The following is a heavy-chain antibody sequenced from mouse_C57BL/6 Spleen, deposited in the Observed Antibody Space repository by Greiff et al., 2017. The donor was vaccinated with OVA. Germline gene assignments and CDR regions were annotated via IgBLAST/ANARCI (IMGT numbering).Heavy chain of an antibody. V-gene: IGHV1-18*01. CDR2: INPNNGGT. CDR3: ARLLWSYWYFDV. Sequence: EVQLQQSGPELVKPGASVKIPCKASGYTFPDYNMDWVKQSHGKSLEWIGDINPNNGGTIYNQKFKGKATLTVDKSSSTAYMELRSLTSEDTAVYYCARLLWSYWYFDVWGTGTTVTVSS. J-gene: IGHJ1*03. D-gene: IGHD2-1*01. CDR1: GYTFPDYN.